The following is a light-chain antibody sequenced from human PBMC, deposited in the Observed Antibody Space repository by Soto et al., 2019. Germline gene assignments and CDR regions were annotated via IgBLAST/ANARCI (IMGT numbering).Light chain of an antibody. Sequence: QSVLTQPPSVSVAPGQKVSISCSGSSSNIGNNDVSWYQQVPGTAPKLLIYDNNERPSGVPDRFSGSKSGTSATLGITGLQTGDEADYYCETWDGSLTGEVFGGGTKVTVL. J-gene: IGLJ2*01. CDR3: ETWDGSLTGEV. CDR1: SSNIGNND. V-gene: IGLV1-51*01. CDR2: DNN.